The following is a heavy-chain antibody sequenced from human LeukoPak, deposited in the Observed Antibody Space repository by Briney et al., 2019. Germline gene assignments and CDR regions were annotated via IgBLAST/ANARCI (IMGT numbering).Heavy chain of an antibody. CDR2: ISSNGDAT. V-gene: IGHV3-64*01. Sequence: PGGSLRPSCAASGFTFSNYALHWVRQAPGKGLEYVSAISSNGDATFYANSVKGRFTISRDNSKNTLYLQMGSLRAEDMAVYYCVRVGNYREFDYWGQGTLVTVSS. J-gene: IGHJ4*02. CDR3: VRVGNYREFDY. CDR1: GFTFSNYA. D-gene: IGHD1-7*01.